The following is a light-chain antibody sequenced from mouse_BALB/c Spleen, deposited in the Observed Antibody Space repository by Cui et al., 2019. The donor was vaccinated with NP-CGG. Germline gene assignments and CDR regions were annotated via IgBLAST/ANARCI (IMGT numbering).Light chain of an antibody. CDR2: GIN. Sequence: QAVVTQKSALTTSPGETVTLTCRSSTGAVTSSNYANWVQEKPDHLFTGLIGGINNRAPGVPARFSGFLIGDKAALTITGAQTEDEAIYFRALWYSNHWVFGGGTKLTVL. CDR1: TGAVTSSNY. V-gene: IGLV1*01. CDR3: ALWYSNHWV. J-gene: IGLJ1*01.